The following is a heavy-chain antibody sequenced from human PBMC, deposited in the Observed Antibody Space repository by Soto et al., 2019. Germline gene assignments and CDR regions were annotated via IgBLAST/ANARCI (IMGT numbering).Heavy chain of an antibody. V-gene: IGHV3-74*01. CDR3: ARGDRGAFDL. J-gene: IGHJ3*01. CDR2: ILSDGTST. D-gene: IGHD1-26*01. CDR1: GFTFDYYW. Sequence: EVQLVESGGGLVQPGESLRLSCAASGFTFDYYWMHWVRQAPGKGLVWVSRILSDGTSTTYADSVKGRFTISRDNAKNTLSLQMNSLRAEDTAVYYCARGDRGAFDLWGQGTVVTVSS.